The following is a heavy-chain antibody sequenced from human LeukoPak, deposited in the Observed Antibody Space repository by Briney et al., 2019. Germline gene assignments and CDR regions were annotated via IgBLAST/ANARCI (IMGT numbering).Heavy chain of an antibody. V-gene: IGHV3-23*01. CDR1: GFTFSSYS. D-gene: IGHD3-22*01. Sequence: GGSLRLSCAASGFTFSSYSMNWVRQAPGKGLKWVSGISGSGGRTDYADSVKGRFTISRDNSKNTLYVQMNSLRAEDTAVYYCAGTYYYDSSGYSYEYWGQGTLVAVSS. CDR3: AGTYYYDSSGYSYEY. J-gene: IGHJ4*02. CDR2: ISGSGGRT.